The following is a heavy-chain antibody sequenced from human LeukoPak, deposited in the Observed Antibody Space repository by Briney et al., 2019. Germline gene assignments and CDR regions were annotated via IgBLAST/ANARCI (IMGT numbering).Heavy chain of an antibody. CDR3: AGDQGGSAHRHAFDI. V-gene: IGHV4-61*08. CDR1: GGSVDTIDYY. D-gene: IGHD1-26*01. J-gene: IGHJ3*02. Sequence: SETLSLTCTVSGGSVDTIDYYWSWIRQPPGKGLEWIGYMYHTGSSIYSPSLKSRLTISVDTSKNQFTLNLSSMTAADTAVYYCAGDQGGSAHRHAFDIWGQGTLVTVSS. CDR2: MYHTGSS.